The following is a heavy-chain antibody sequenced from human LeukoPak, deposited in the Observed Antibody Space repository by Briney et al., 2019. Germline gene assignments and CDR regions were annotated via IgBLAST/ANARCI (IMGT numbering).Heavy chain of an antibody. CDR3: ARQYGSGSYYNIPYYDYMDV. CDR2: IYYSGST. CDR1: GGSISSYY. Sequence: SETLSLTCTVSGGSISSYYWSRIRQPPGKGLEWIGYIYYSGSTNYNPSLKSRVTISVDTSKNQFSLKLSSVTAADTAVYYCARQYGSGSYYNIPYYDYMDVWGKGTTVTVSS. V-gene: IGHV4-59*08. D-gene: IGHD3-10*01. J-gene: IGHJ6*03.